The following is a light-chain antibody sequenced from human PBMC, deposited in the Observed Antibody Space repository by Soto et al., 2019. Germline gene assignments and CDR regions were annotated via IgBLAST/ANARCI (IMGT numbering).Light chain of an antibody. CDR2: DVN. CDR3: GSWDSSLSAYV. V-gene: IGLV2-14*01. J-gene: IGLJ1*01. Sequence: QSVLTQPASVSGSPGQSITISCTGTTSDVGGYDFVSWYQHHPGKAPKLIIYDVNNRPSGLSNRFSGSKSGNTASLTISGLQTEDEADYYCGSWDSSLSAYVFGTGT. CDR1: TSDVGGYDF.